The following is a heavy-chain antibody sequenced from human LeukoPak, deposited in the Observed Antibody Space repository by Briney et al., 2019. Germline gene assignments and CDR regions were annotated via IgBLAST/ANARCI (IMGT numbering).Heavy chain of an antibody. CDR3: ARVLTVRSGGYDAFDI. D-gene: IGHD6-25*01. CDR1: GFTFSSYA. Sequence: GGSLRLSCAASGFTFSSYAVHWVRQAPGKGLEWVAVISYDGSNKYYADSVKGRFTISRDNSKNTLYLEMNSLRAGDTAVYYCARVLTVRSGGYDAFDIWGQGTMVTVSS. J-gene: IGHJ3*02. CDR2: ISYDGSNK. V-gene: IGHV3-30*04.